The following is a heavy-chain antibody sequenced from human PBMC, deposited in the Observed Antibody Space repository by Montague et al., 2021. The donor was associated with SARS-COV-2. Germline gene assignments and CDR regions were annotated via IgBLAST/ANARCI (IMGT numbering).Heavy chain of an antibody. J-gene: IGHJ4*02. CDR1: GFSFSGYG. Sequence: SLRLSCTASGFSFSGYGMHWVRQAPGKGLEWVAVISHDGSNGYYADSVKGRFTVSRDNSKNALYLQMNSLGGEDTAVYYCAKGRYTARGDTDYWGQGPLVTVSS. CDR2: ISHDGSNG. V-gene: IGHV3-30*18. D-gene: IGHD5-18*01. CDR3: AKGRYTARGDTDY.